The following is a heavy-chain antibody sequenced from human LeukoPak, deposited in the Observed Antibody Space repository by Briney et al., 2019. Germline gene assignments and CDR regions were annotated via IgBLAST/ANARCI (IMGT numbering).Heavy chain of an antibody. D-gene: IGHD6-13*01. J-gene: IGHJ4*02. CDR1: GGSISNYY. Sequence: SETLSLTCTVSGGSISNYYWSWIRQPAGKGLGIGRTSISGSTNYNPSLKSRVTMSIDTSKNQFSLKVSSVTAADTAVYYCARYSSSWSYFDYWGQGTLVTVSS. CDR3: ARYSSSWSYFDY. V-gene: IGHV4-4*07. CDR2: TSISGST.